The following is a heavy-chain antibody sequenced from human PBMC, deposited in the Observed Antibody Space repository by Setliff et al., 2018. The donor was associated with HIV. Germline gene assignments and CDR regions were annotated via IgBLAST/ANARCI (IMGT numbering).Heavy chain of an antibody. CDR2: IYHSEYT. CDR3: ARGGAYGLDV. D-gene: IGHD3-10*01. V-gene: IGHV4-34*01. CDR1: GQSISGYY. Sequence: PSETLSLTCAVYGQSISGYYWSWIRQTPGKGLEWIGEIYHSEYTHYNPSLQSRVTISLDMPKNQISLRLTSLTAADTAVYYCARGGAYGLDVWGQGTAVTVSS. J-gene: IGHJ6*02.